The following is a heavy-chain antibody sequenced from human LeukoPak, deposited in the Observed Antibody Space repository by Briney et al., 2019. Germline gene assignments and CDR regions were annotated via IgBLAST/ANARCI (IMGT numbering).Heavy chain of an antibody. CDR2: ISSSSSYI. CDR1: GFTFSSYS. CDR3: ARPETQYSSGLDGFDI. D-gene: IGHD6-19*01. Sequence: GGSLRLPCAASGFTFSSYSMNWVRQAPGKGLEWVSSISSSSSYIYYADSVKGRFTISRDNAKNSLYLQMNSLRAEDTAVYYCARPETQYSSGLDGFDIWGQGTMVTVSS. J-gene: IGHJ3*02. V-gene: IGHV3-21*01.